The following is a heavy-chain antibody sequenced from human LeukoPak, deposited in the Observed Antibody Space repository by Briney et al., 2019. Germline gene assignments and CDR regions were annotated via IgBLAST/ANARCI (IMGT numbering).Heavy chain of an antibody. CDR1: GGTFSSYA. CDR2: IIPIFGTA. V-gene: IGHV1-69*05. D-gene: IGHD3-10*01. Sequence: SVKVSCKASGGTFSSYAISWVRQAPGQGLEWMGGIIPIFGTANYAQKFQGRVTITTDESTSTAYMELSSLRSEDTAVYYCARRGVRSDDAFDIWGQGTMVTVSS. J-gene: IGHJ3*02. CDR3: ARRGVRSDDAFDI.